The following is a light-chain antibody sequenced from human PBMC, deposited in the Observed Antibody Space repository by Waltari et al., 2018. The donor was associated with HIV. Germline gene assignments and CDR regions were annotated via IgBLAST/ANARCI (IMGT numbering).Light chain of an antibody. J-gene: IGLJ2*01. Sequence: QSALTQPASVSGSPGQSITISCTGTRNDIGGFNYVSWYRLHPGKAPKVIIYEVTNRPSGVSDRFSGSKSGNTASLNISGLQAEDEGDYYCSSYTSTSTLVIFGGGTNLTVL. CDR3: SSYTSTSTLVI. CDR1: RNDIGGFNY. V-gene: IGLV2-14*01. CDR2: EVT.